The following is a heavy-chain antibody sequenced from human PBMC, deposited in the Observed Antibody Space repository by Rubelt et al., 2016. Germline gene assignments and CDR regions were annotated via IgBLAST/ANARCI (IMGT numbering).Heavy chain of an antibody. CDR3: ARASSGYYPWLY. CDR1: GFTFSTYA. J-gene: IGHJ4*02. D-gene: IGHD3-22*01. V-gene: IGHV3-7*01. Sequence: EQVVESGGGVVQPGRSLRLSCAASGFTFSTYAFHWVRQAPGKALEWVANIKQDGNEKYYVDSVKGRFTISRDNAKNSLYLQMNSLRAEDTAVYYCARASSGYYPWLYWGQGTLVTVYS. CDR2: IKQDGNEK.